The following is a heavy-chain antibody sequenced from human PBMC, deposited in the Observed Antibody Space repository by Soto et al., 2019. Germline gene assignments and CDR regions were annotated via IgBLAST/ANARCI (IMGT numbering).Heavy chain of an antibody. Sequence: ASVKVSCKASGYTVTSYDINWVRQATAQGLEWMGWMNPNSGNTGYAQKFQGRVTMTRNTSISTAYVELSSLRSEDAAVYYCATRGYYYYSGMDVWGQGTTVPVSS. J-gene: IGHJ6*02. V-gene: IGHV1-8*01. CDR1: GYTVTSYD. CDR2: MNPNSGNT. D-gene: IGHD3-16*01. CDR3: ATRGYYYYSGMDV.